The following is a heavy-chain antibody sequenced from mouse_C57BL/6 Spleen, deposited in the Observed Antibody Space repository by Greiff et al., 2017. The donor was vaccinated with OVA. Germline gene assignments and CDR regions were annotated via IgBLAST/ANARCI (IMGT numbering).Heavy chain of an antibody. D-gene: IGHD4-1*01. CDR3: ARLGRPLYGYFDV. Sequence: EVKLVESGPVLVKPGASVKMSCKASGYTFTDYYMNWVKQSHGKSLEWIGVINPYNGGTSYNQKFKGKATLTVDKSSSTAYMELNSLTSEDSAVYYCARLGRPLYGYFDVWGTGTTVTVSS. CDR2: INPYNGGT. V-gene: IGHV1-19*01. J-gene: IGHJ1*03. CDR1: GYTFTDYY.